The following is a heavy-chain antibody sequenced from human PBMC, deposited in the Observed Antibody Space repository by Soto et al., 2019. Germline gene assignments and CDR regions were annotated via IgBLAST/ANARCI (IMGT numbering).Heavy chain of an antibody. V-gene: IGHV3-21*01. CDR1: GFTFSSYS. CDR3: ARGLQWLVEY. CDR2: ISSSSSYI. J-gene: IGHJ4*02. D-gene: IGHD6-19*01. Sequence: EVQLVESGGGLVKPGGSLRLSCAASGFTFSSYSMNWVRQAPGKGLEWVSSISSSSSYIYYADSVKGRFTISRDNANNSLYLQMNSLRAEDTAVYYCARGLQWLVEYWGQGTLVTVSS.